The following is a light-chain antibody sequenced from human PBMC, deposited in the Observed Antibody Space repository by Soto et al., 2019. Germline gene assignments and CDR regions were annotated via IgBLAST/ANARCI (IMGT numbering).Light chain of an antibody. V-gene: IGKV3D-15*01. J-gene: IGKJ5*01. CDR1: QSAGNF. CDR2: YIS. Sequence: IVVTHSPATLSVPPAETGSRSCRASQSAGNFLAWYQQKPGQAPRLLIYYISTRATGIPARFSGSGSGTEFTLTINCLQSEDSAVYYCQQHNQWPITFGRGTRLEIK. CDR3: QQHNQWPIT.